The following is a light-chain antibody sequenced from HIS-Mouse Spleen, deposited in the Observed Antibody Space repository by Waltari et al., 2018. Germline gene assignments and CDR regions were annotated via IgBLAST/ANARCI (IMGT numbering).Light chain of an antibody. J-gene: IGLJ2*01. CDR3: QAWDSSIVV. V-gene: IGLV3-1*01. CDR2: QDS. CDR1: KLGDKY. Sequence: SYELTQPPSVSVSPGQTASITCSGDKLGDKYACWYQQKPGQSPVLVIYQDSKRPSGIPERFSGSTSGNTATLTISGTQAMDEADYYCQAWDSSIVVFGGGTKLTVL.